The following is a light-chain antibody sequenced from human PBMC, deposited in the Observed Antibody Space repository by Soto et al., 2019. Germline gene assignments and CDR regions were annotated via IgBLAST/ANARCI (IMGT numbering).Light chain of an antibody. CDR2: EVG. Sequence: QSALTQPASVSESPGQSITISCTGTSSDVGRYDYVSWYQQHPGTAPKLIIFEVGLRPSGISNRFSGSKSGNTASLTISGLQPEDEAHYYCSSYSGSDTYVLFGGGTKVTVL. V-gene: IGLV2-14*01. CDR3: SSYSGSDTYVL. J-gene: IGLJ2*01. CDR1: SSDVGRYDY.